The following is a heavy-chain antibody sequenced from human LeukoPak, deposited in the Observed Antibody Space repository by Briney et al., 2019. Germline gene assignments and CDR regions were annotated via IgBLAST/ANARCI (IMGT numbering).Heavy chain of an antibody. V-gene: IGHV4-59*01. Sequence: SETLSLTCTVSGGSISSYYWSWIRQPPGKGLEWIGYVYYSGSTNYNPSLKSRVTISVDTSKNQFSLKLTSVTAADTAVYYCARGRPYSGGYHLDYWGQGTLVTVSP. J-gene: IGHJ4*02. D-gene: IGHD1-26*01. CDR1: GGSISSYY. CDR2: VYYSGST. CDR3: ARGRPYSGGYHLDY.